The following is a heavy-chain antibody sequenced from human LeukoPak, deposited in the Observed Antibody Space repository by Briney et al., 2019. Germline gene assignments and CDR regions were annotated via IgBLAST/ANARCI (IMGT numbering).Heavy chain of an antibody. CDR2: ISWNSGSI. J-gene: IGHJ4*02. D-gene: IGHD3-10*01. V-gene: IGHV3-9*01. CDR1: GFTFDDYA. CDR3: AKDRAYGSGSYFYYYFDY. Sequence: PGRSLRLSCAVSGFTFDDYAMHWVRQALGKGLEWVSGISWNSGSIGYADSVKGRFTISRDNAKNSLYLQMNSLRAEDTALYYCAKDRAYGSGSYFYYYFDYWGQGTLVTVSS.